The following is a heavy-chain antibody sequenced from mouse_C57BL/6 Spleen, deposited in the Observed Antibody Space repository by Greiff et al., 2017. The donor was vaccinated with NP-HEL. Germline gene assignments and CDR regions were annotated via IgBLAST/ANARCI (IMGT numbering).Heavy chain of an antibody. CDR3: AREPTYDAY. J-gene: IGHJ3*01. D-gene: IGHD5-5*01. Sequence: EVKLVESGGGLVKPGGSLKLSCAASGFTFSSYAMSWVRQTPEKRLEWVATISDGGSYTYYPDNVKGRFTISRDNAKNNLYLQMSHLKSEDTAMYYCAREPTYDAYWGQGTLVTVSA. CDR1: GFTFSSYA. CDR2: ISDGGSYT. V-gene: IGHV5-4*01.